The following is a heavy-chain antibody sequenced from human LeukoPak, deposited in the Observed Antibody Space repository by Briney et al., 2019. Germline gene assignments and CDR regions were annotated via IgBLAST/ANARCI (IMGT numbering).Heavy chain of an antibody. J-gene: IGHJ3*02. CDR1: GYTFTSYY. V-gene: IGHV1-46*01. D-gene: IGHD3-10*01. CDR3: ARDSGWFGELFGAFDI. CDR2: INPSGGST. Sequence: ASVKVSCKASGYTFTSYYMHWVRQAPGQGLEWMGIINPSGGSTSYAQKFQGRVTMTRDTSTSTAYMELRSLRSDDTAVYYCARDSGWFGELFGAFDIWGQGTMVTVSS.